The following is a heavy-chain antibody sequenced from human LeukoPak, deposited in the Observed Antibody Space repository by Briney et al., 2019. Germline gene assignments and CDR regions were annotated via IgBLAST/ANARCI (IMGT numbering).Heavy chain of an antibody. J-gene: IGHJ6*03. V-gene: IGHV3-48*01. CDR1: GFTFSSYS. CDR2: ISSTSSTI. Sequence: PGGSLRLSCAASGFTFSSYSMNWVRQAPGKGLEGVSYISSTSSTIYYADSVKGRFTISRDTAKNSLYLQMNSLRAEDTAVYSCARGDYGDYWNYYHMDVWGKGTTVTVSS. D-gene: IGHD4-17*01. CDR3: ARGDYGDYWNYYHMDV.